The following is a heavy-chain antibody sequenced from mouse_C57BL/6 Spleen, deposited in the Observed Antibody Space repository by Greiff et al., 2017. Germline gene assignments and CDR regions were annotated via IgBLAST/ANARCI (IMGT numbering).Heavy chain of an antibody. CDR1: GYTFTSYW. J-gene: IGHJ2*01. Sequence: QVQLKQPGAELVKPGASVKMSCKASGYTFTSYWITWVKQRPGQGLEWIGDIYPGSGSTNYNEKFKSKATLTVDTSSSTAYMQLSSLTSEDSAVYYCARSRAQDHYFDYWGQGTTLTVSS. V-gene: IGHV1-55*01. D-gene: IGHD3-1*01. CDR2: IYPGSGST. CDR3: ARSRAQDHYFDY.